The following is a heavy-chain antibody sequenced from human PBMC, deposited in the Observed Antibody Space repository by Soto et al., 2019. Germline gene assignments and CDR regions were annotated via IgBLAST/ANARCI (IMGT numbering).Heavy chain of an antibody. Sequence: PGGSLRLSCAASGFTFSGSAMHWVRQASGKGLEWVGRIRNKADSYATEYGASVKGRFTISRDDSKNTAYLQMNSLKSEDTAVYYCARRDCSGGYCYYDYWGQGTLVTVS. CDR1: GFTFSGSA. CDR2: IRNKADSYAT. V-gene: IGHV3-73*01. CDR3: ARRDCSGGYCYYDY. D-gene: IGHD2-15*01. J-gene: IGHJ4*02.